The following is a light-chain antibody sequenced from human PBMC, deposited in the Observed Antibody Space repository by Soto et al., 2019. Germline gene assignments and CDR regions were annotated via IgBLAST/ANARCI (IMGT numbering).Light chain of an antibody. Sequence: IAMTQAPDTLALSLEEIGALSCRASRSVGSNLAWYQQQPGQAPRLLIYGTSTRATGVPARFSGSGSWADFSLTIISLQSEDFAVYYCQQYNRWPPITFGQGTRLEIK. CDR2: GTS. CDR1: RSVGSN. CDR3: QQYNRWPPIT. J-gene: IGKJ5*01. V-gene: IGKV3-15*01.